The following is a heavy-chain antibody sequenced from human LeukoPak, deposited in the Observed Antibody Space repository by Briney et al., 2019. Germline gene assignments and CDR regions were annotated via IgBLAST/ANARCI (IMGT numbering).Heavy chain of an antibody. CDR1: GYTFTGYY. CDR3: ARDVTNYYDSSGYWNY. J-gene: IGHJ4*02. V-gene: IGHV1-2*06. CDR2: INPNSGGT. Sequence: ASVKVSCKASGYTFTGYYMHWVRQAPGQGLEWMGRINPNSGGTNYAQKFQGRVIMTRDTSISTAYMELSRLRSDDTAVYYCARDVTNYYDSSGYWNYWGQGTLVTVSS. D-gene: IGHD3-22*01.